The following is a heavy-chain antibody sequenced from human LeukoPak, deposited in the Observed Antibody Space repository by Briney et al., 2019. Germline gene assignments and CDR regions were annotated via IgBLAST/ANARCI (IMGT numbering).Heavy chain of an antibody. V-gene: IGHV4-39*01. D-gene: IGHD4-11*01. CDR3: ARHMAYSNSEPGDY. CDR2: IYHSGST. J-gene: IGHJ4*02. Sequence: SETLSLTCTVSGGSISSNNYYWGWIRQPPGEGLEWIGSIYHSGSTYYNQSLKSRVTISVDTSENQFSLKLSSVTAADTAVYYCARHMAYSNSEPGDYWGQGTLVTVSS. CDR1: GGSISSNNYY.